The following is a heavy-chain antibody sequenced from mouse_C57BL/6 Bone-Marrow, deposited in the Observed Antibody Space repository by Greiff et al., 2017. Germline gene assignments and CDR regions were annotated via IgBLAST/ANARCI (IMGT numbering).Heavy chain of an antibody. CDR3: VITTVVAFDY. Sequence: EVQLQQSGAELVRPGASVKLSCTASGFNIKDDYMHWVKQRPEQGLEWIGWIDPENGDTEYASKFQGKATITADTSSNTAYLPLSSLTSEDTAVYYSVITTVVAFDYWGQGTTLTGSS. V-gene: IGHV14-4*01. D-gene: IGHD1-1*01. J-gene: IGHJ2*01. CDR2: IDPENGDT. CDR1: GFNIKDDY.